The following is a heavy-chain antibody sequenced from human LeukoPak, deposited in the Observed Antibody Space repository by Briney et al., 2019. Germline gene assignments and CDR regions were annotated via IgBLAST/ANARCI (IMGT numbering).Heavy chain of an antibody. V-gene: IGHV4-61*08. CDR1: GGSISSGGYY. CDR3: ARAGNYYTSGSYLGY. CDR2: IYHRGSA. J-gene: IGHJ4*02. D-gene: IGHD3-10*01. Sequence: SETLSLTCTVSGGSISSGGYYWSWIRQHPGKGLEWIGYIYHRGSANYNPSLKSRVAISLDTSKNQFTLRLSSVTAADTAVYFCARAGNYYTSGSYLGYWGQGTLVTVSS.